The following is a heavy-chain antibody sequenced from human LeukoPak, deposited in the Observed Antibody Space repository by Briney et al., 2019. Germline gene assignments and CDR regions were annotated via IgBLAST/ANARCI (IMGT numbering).Heavy chain of an antibody. J-gene: IGHJ4*02. CDR2: INHSGST. V-gene: IGHV4-34*01. CDR3: ARDPGALDY. Sequence: SETLSLTCAVYDGSFSDFYGTWIRQPPGKGLEWIGEINHSGSTNYKPSLKSRVTISVDTSKNQFSLKLSSMTAADTAVYYCARDPGALDYWGQGTLVTVSS. D-gene: IGHD2-8*02. CDR1: DGSFSDFY.